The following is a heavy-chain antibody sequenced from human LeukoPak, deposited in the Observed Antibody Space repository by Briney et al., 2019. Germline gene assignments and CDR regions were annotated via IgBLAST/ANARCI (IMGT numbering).Heavy chain of an antibody. CDR2: IASSDGST. CDR1: GFTFSTYA. CDR3: ANGGIAVTGLDY. V-gene: IGHV3-23*01. Sequence: QSGGSLRLSCVASGFTFSTYAVSWVRQAPGKGLEWVSSIASSDGSTYYADSVKGRFTISRDNSKNTLYLQMNSLRAEDTAVYYCANGGIAVTGLDYWGQGTLVIVSS. J-gene: IGHJ4*02. D-gene: IGHD6-13*01.